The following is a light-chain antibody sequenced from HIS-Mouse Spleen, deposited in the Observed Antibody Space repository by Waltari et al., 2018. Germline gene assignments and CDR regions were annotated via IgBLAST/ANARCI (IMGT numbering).Light chain of an antibody. Sequence: SYELTQPPSVSVSPGQTARITCSGDALPKTFDYWYQQKSGQAPVLVIYEDSKRPSGIPERFSGSSSGTMATVTISGAQVEDEADYYCYSTDSSGNHRVFGGGTKLTVL. CDR1: ALPKTF. CDR2: EDS. J-gene: IGLJ2*01. CDR3: YSTDSSGNHRV. V-gene: IGLV3-10*01.